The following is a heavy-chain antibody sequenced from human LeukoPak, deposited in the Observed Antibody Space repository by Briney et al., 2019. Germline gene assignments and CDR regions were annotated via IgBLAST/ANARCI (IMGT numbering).Heavy chain of an antibody. CDR2: VSYDGSDR. CDR1: GFTFSNYG. J-gene: IGHJ4*02. CDR3: ATGTFLYYFDY. Sequence: GGSLRLSCAASGFTFSNYGMHWVRQARDNGLKWVAVVSYDGSDRYYVDSVKGRFTISRDNSRNTLFLQLNSLRAEDTAMYYCATGTFLYYFDYWGQGALVTVSS. D-gene: IGHD3-16*01. V-gene: IGHV3-30*03.